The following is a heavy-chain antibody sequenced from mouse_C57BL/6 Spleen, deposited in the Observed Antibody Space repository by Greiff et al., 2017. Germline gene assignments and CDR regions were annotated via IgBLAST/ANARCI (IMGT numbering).Heavy chain of an antibody. J-gene: IGHJ1*03. CDR1: GYSITSGYY. CDR3: ARGFYSKGFFDV. D-gene: IGHD2-5*01. Sequence: DVKLVESGPGLVKPSQSLSLTCSVTGYSITSGYYWNWIRQFPGNKLEWMGYISYDGSNNYNPSLKNRISITRDTSKNQFFLKLNSVTTEDTATYYCARGFYSKGFFDVWGTGTTVSVSS. CDR2: ISYDGSN. V-gene: IGHV3-6*01.